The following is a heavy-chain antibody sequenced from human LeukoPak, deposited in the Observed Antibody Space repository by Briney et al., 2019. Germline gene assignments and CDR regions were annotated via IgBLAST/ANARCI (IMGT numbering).Heavy chain of an antibody. CDR2: IYYSGST. CDR1: GGSISSYY. Sequence: SETLSLTCTVSGGSISSYYWSWIRQPPGKGLEWIGYIYYSGSTNYNPSLKSRVTISVDTSKSQFSLKLSSVTAADTAVYYCASDIAAAGVFTFDYWGQGTLVAVSS. D-gene: IGHD6-13*01. CDR3: ASDIAAAGVFTFDY. V-gene: IGHV4-59*01. J-gene: IGHJ4*02.